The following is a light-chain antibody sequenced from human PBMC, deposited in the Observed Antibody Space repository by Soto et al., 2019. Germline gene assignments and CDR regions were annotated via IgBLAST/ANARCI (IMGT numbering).Light chain of an antibody. Sequence: DIQMTQSPSTLSASVGDRVTITCRASQSISSWLAWYQQKPGKAPKLLIYKASNLESGVPSRFSGSGSGTEFTLPISSLQPDEFATYYCQQYNSYPLTFGPGTKVDIK. J-gene: IGKJ3*01. CDR3: QQYNSYPLT. CDR1: QSISSW. CDR2: KAS. V-gene: IGKV1-5*03.